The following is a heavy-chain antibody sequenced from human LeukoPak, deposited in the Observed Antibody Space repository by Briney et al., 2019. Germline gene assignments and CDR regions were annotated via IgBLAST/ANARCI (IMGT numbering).Heavy chain of an antibody. Sequence: SGTLSLTCAVSGGSISSSNWWSWVRQPPGKGLEWTGEIYHSGSTNYNPSLKSRVTISVDKSKNQFSLKLSSVTAADTAVYYCATMHSSGWYGVLSYWGQGTLVTVSS. CDR3: ATMHSSGWYGVLSY. CDR2: IYHSGST. D-gene: IGHD6-19*01. V-gene: IGHV4-4*02. J-gene: IGHJ4*02. CDR1: GGSISSSNW.